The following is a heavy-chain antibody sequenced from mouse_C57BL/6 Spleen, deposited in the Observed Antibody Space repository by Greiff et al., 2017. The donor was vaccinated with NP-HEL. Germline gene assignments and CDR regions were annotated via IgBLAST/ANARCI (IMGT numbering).Heavy chain of an antibody. CDR1: GYSFTGYY. CDR3: ASDWRALDY. J-gene: IGHJ4*01. Sequence: VQLQQSGPELVKPGASVKISCKASGYSFTGYYMNWVKQSPEKSLEWIGEINPRTGGTTYNQKFKAKATLTVDKSSSTAYMQLKSLTSEDSAVYYCASDWRALDYWGQGTSVTVSS. V-gene: IGHV1-42*01. D-gene: IGHD2-13*01. CDR2: INPRTGGT.